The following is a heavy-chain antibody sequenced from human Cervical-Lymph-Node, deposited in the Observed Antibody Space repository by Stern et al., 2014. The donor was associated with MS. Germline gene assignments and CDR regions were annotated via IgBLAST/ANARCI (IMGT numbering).Heavy chain of an antibody. CDR3: ARGGRGVGLEY. V-gene: IGHV3-30-3*01. D-gene: IGHD3-10*01. CDR1: GFTFSTYA. J-gene: IGHJ4*02. Sequence: VQLVESGGGVVQPGRSLSLSCVASGFTFSTYAMHWVRQAPGKGLEWVAFASYDGTQRNSTDSVKARFTISRYNSKNTLYLHMNSLRDEDTAVYFCARGGRGVGLEYWGQGALVTVSS. CDR2: ASYDGTQR.